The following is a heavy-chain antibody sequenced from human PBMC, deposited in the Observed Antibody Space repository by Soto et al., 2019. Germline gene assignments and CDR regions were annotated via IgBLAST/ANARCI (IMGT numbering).Heavy chain of an antibody. CDR3: AREGVAPYYYYGMDV. CDR1: GYTFARSG. V-gene: IGHV1-18*01. D-gene: IGHD5-12*01. Sequence: ASVKVSCKASGYTFARSGSRWVRQAPGQGLEWMGWISTYNGDTNYAQTFQGRVTMTTDTSTSTVHMEVRSLRSDDTAVYYCAREGVAPYYYYGMDVWGQGTPLTVSS. CDR2: ISTYNGDT. J-gene: IGHJ6*02.